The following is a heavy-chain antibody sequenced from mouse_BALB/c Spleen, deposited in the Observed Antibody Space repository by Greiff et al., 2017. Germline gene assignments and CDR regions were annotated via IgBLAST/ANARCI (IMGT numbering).Heavy chain of an antibody. J-gene: IGHJ4*01. V-gene: IGHV3-1*02. CDR1: GYSITSGYS. CDR3: ARRPYYGSSDYYAMDY. CDR2: IHYSGST. D-gene: IGHD1-1*01. Sequence: VQLQQSGPDLVKPSQSLSLTCTVTGYSITSGYSWHWIRQFPGNKLEWMGYIHYSGSTNYNPSLKSRISITRDTSKNQFFLQLNSVTTEDTATYYCARRPYYGSSDYYAMDYWGQGTSVTVSS.